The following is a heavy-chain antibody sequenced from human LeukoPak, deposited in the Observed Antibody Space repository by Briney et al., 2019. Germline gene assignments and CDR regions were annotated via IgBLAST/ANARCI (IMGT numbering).Heavy chain of an antibody. J-gene: IGHJ4*02. CDR2: IKSKTDGGTT. CDR1: GFTFSNAW. CDR3: AKSLSSSGIIKAGLEY. V-gene: IGHV3-15*01. D-gene: IGHD1-14*01. Sequence: GGSLRLSCAASGFTFSNAWMSWVRQAPGKGLEWVGRIKSKTDGGTTDYAAPVKGRFTISRDDSKNTLYLQMNSLRAEDTAAYHCAKSLSSSGIIKAGLEYWGQGMLVTVSS.